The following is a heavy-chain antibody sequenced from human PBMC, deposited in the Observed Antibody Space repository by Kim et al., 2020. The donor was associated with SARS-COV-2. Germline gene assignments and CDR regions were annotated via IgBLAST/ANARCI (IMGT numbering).Heavy chain of an antibody. CDR1: GFTFSSYS. D-gene: IGHD3-10*01. V-gene: IGHV3-21*01. CDR2: ISSSSSYI. J-gene: IGHJ5*02. Sequence: GGSLRLSCAASGFTFSSYSMNWVRQAPGKGLEWVSSISSSSSYIYYADSVKGRFTISRDNAKNSLYLQMNSLRAEDTAVYYCARGPAMVRGVIIGGGNWFDPWGQGTLVTVSS. CDR3: ARGPAMVRGVIIGGGNWFDP.